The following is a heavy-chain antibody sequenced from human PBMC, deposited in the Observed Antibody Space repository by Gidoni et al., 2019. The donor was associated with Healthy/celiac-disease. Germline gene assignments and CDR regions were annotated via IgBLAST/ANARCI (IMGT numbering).Heavy chain of an antibody. Sequence: QVQLVESGGGVVQPGRSLRLSCAASGFTFSSYGLHWVRQAPGKGLEWVAVIWYDGSNKYYADSVKGRFTISRDNSKNTLYLQMNSLRAEDTAVYYCARDPPSEAAAGTGADAFDIWGQGTMVTVSS. CDR3: ARDPPSEAAAGTGADAFDI. J-gene: IGHJ3*02. V-gene: IGHV3-33*01. D-gene: IGHD6-13*01. CDR2: IWYDGSNK. CDR1: GFTFSSYG.